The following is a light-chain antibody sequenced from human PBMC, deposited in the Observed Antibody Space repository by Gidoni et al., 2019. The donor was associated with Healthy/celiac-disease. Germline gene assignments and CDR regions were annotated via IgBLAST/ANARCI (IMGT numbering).Light chain of an antibody. CDR3: QVWDSSSDHWV. Sequence: SYVLAQPPSGSVAPGQTARITCGGNNIGSKSVHWYQQKPGQAPVLVGYDDSDRPSGIPERFAGSNSGNTATLTISRVEAGDEADYYCQVWDSSSDHWVFGGGTKLTVL. V-gene: IGLV3-21*02. J-gene: IGLJ3*02. CDR1: NIGSKS. CDR2: DDS.